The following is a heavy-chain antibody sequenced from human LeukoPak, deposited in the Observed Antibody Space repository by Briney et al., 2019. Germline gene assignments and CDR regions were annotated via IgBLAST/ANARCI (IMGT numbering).Heavy chain of an antibody. D-gene: IGHD1-14*01. CDR3: ARGRKAWYFDL. Sequence: PSETLSLTCAVSGGSISSGGYSWSWIRQPPGKGLEWIGYIYHSGSTYYNPSLKSRVTISVDRSKNQFSLKLSSVTAADTAVYYCARGRKAWYFDLWGRGTLVTVSS. CDR2: IYHSGST. CDR1: GGSISSGGYS. J-gene: IGHJ2*01. V-gene: IGHV4-30-2*01.